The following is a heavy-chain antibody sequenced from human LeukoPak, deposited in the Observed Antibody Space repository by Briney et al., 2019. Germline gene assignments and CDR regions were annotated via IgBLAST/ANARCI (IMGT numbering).Heavy chain of an antibody. D-gene: IGHD2-2*01. V-gene: IGHV3-7*03. CDR1: GFSFGSYT. CDR3: AKEELVVVPAAMWDLETFDI. CDR2: MNEYGSDI. J-gene: IGHJ3*02. Sequence: GGSLRLSCAASGFSFGSYTMSWVRQAPGKGLEWVTYMNEYGSDIFYVDSVKGRFTISRDNAKNSLYLQMNSLRAEDTAVYYCAKEELVVVPAAMWDLETFDIWGQGTMVTVSS.